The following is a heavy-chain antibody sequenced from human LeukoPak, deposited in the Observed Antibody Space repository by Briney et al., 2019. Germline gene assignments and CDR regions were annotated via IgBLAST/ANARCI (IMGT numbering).Heavy chain of an antibody. CDR3: AKERGNNGGNTNGYFDY. Sequence: PGGSLRLSCAASGFTFTSYAMSWVRGAPGKGLEWVSVISGSGGITYSSDSVKGRFSISRDNSKNTLYLQMNSLRAEDTAAYYCAKERGNNGGNTNGYFDYWGQGTLVTVSS. CDR1: GFTFTSYA. CDR2: ISGSGGIT. J-gene: IGHJ4*02. D-gene: IGHD4-23*01. V-gene: IGHV3-23*01.